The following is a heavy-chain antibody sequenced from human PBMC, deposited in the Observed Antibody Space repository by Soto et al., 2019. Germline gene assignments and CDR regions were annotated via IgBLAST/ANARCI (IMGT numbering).Heavy chain of an antibody. CDR2: IYPGDSDT. Sequence: PGESLKISCKGSGYSFTSYWIGWVRQMPGKGLEWMGIIYPGDSDTRYSPSFQGQVTISADKSINTAYLQWSSLKASDTAVYYCARHMRYISWTSSYYYYGMDVWGQGTTVTVSS. V-gene: IGHV5-51*01. D-gene: IGHD6-6*01. CDR1: GYSFTSYW. CDR3: ARHMRYISWTSSYYYYGMDV. J-gene: IGHJ6*02.